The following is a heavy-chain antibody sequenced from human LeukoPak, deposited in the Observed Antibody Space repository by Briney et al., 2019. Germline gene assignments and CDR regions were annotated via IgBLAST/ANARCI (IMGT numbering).Heavy chain of an antibody. CDR1: GGSFGGYY. Sequence: ASETLSLTCAVYGGSFGGYYWSWIRQPPGKGLEWIGEINHSGSTNYNPSLKSRVTISVDTSKNQFSLKLSSVTAADTAVYYCARVPAYCSSTSCYGYYYYGMDVWGQGTTVTVPS. J-gene: IGHJ6*02. CDR3: ARVPAYCSSTSCYGYYYYGMDV. D-gene: IGHD2-2*01. V-gene: IGHV4-34*01. CDR2: INHSGST.